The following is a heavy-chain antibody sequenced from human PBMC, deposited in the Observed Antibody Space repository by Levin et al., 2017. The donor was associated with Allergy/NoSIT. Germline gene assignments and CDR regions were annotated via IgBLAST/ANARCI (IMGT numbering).Heavy chain of an antibody. CDR1: GFTFSDYS. D-gene: IGHD2-2*01. CDR3: ARDLLVPAGCVFAY. CDR2: ISSSSNIM. Sequence: GGSLRLSCAVSGFTFSDYSMNWVRQAPGKGLEWVSYISSSSNIMYYPDSVKGRFTISRDNAEKLLYLQMNSLRPEDTAVYYCARDLLVPAGCVFAYWIQGTLVTVSS. V-gene: IGHV3-48*04. J-gene: IGHJ4*02.